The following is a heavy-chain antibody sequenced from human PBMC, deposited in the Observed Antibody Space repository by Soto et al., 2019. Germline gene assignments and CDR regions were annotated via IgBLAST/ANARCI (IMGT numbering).Heavy chain of an antibody. D-gene: IGHD6-19*01. V-gene: IGHV4-31*03. CDR2: IYYSGST. J-gene: IGHJ4*02. CDR1: GGSISSGGYY. Sequence: SETLSLTCSVSGGSISSGGYYWSWIRQHPGKGLEWIGYIYYSGSTYYNPSLKSRVTISVDTSKNQFSLKLSSVTAADTAVYYCARDKAGPYYFDYWGQGTLVTVSS. CDR3: ARDKAGPYYFDY.